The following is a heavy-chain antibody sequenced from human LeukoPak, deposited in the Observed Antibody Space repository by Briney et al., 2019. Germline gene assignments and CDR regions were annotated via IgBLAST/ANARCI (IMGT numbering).Heavy chain of an antibody. CDR2: INVNGGAM. CDR3: ARGHRLLAAGSYYFDY. Sequence: GGSLRLSCAASGFSFKDYYFSWIRQAPGKGLEWVSFINVNGGAMYYADFVKGRFTISRDNAKSSLYLEMNSLRVEDTAVYYCARGHRLLAAGSYYFDYWGQGSLVTVSS. CDR1: GFSFKDYY. D-gene: IGHD6-13*01. J-gene: IGHJ4*02. V-gene: IGHV3-11*01.